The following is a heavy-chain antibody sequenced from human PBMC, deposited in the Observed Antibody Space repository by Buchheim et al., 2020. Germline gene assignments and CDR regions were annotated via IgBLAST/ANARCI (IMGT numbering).Heavy chain of an antibody. D-gene: IGHD6-13*01. CDR1: GYTFTRYY. J-gene: IGHJ5*02. CDR3: ARGGSSSWYERPRWFDP. Sequence: QVQLVQSGAEVKKPGASVKVSCKASGYTFTRYYMHWVRQAPGRGLEWMGWINPNSGGTNYAQKFQGWVTMTRDTSIRTAYMELSRLRSDDTAVYYCARGGSSSWYERPRWFDPWGQGTL. V-gene: IGHV1-2*04. CDR2: INPNSGGT.